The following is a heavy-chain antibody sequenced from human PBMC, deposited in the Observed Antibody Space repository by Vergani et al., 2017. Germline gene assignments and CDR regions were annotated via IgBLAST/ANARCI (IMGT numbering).Heavy chain of an antibody. CDR3: ARLCTYYYGSGSYICY. D-gene: IGHD3-10*01. Sequence: QLQLQESGPGLVKPSETLSLTCTVSGGSISSSSYYWGWIRQPPGKGLGWIGSIYYSGSTYYNPSLKSRVTISVDTSKNQFSLKLSSVTAADTAVYYCARLCTYYYGSGSYICYWGQGTLVTVSS. J-gene: IGHJ4*02. V-gene: IGHV4-39*01. CDR1: GGSISSSSYY. CDR2: IYYSGST.